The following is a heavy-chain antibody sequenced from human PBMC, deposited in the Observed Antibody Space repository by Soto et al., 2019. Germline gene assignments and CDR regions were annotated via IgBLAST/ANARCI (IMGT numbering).Heavy chain of an antibody. CDR1: GFPFGGEW. J-gene: IGHJ4*02. V-gene: IGHV3-74*03. CDR2: MNKDGSII. Sequence: EVLLVDSGGGIVQPGWSLRLSCAASGFPFGGEWMHWVRQGPGKGLVWVSRMNKDGSIIAYADSVRGRFTISRANAKSTLYLHMNNLRPEDTALYICVRPIADPRGWGQGTPVIVSS. D-gene: IGHD3-10*01. CDR3: VRPIADPRG.